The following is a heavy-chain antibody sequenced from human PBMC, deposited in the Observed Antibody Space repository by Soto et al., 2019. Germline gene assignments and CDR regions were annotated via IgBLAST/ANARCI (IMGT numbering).Heavy chain of an antibody. CDR3: ATEMTTVVPFEY. D-gene: IGHD4-4*01. V-gene: IGHV3-30*03. Sequence: QVPLVESGGGVVQPERSLRLSCAASGFSFSGCAMHWVRQAPGKGLEWLAYMSYDGSQTFYADSVKGRFTISRDNSKNTLYLQMISLRGDDTAVYYCATEMTTVVPFEYWGQGTLVTVSS. CDR2: MSYDGSQT. CDR1: GFSFSGCA. J-gene: IGHJ4*02.